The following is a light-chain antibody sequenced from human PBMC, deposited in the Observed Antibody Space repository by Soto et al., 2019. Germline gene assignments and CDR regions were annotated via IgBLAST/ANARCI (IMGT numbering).Light chain of an antibody. V-gene: IGKV1-17*01. CDR2: AAS. Sequence: DIQMTQSPSSLSASVGDRVTITCRASQGIRDALGWYQQKPGKAPNRLIYAASSLQSGVPSRFSGSGSGTEFTLTISSLQHEDFATYYCLQHNSYPQTFGQGTKVEIK. J-gene: IGKJ1*01. CDR1: QGIRDA. CDR3: LQHNSYPQT.